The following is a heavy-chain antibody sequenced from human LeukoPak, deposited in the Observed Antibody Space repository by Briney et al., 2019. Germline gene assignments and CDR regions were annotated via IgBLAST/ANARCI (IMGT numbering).Heavy chain of an antibody. CDR2: ISYDGSNK. CDR3: ARDGTSYCMDV. CDR1: GFSFSSYG. Sequence: TGGSVPLSCAASGFSFSSYGMHWVRQPPGKGLEWVAFISYDGSNKYYADSVQGRFTISRDNSQNTVYLQMNSLRGEDTAVYYCARDGTSYCMDVWGQGPTVT. J-gene: IGHJ6*02. D-gene: IGHD1-1*01. V-gene: IGHV3-30*03.